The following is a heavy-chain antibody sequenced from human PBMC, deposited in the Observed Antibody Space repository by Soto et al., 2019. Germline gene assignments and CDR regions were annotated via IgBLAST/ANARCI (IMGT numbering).Heavy chain of an antibody. CDR2: IYYSGST. CDR1: GGSVSSGSYY. CDR3: ARDRKIATTIFGVASPYGMDV. V-gene: IGHV4-61*01. J-gene: IGHJ6*02. Sequence: PSETLSLTCTVSGGSVSSGSYYWSWIRQPPGKGLEWIGYIYYSGSTNYNPSLRSRVTISVDTSKNQFSLKLSSVTAADTAVYYCARDRKIATTIFGVASPYGMDVWGQGTTVTVSS. D-gene: IGHD3-3*01.